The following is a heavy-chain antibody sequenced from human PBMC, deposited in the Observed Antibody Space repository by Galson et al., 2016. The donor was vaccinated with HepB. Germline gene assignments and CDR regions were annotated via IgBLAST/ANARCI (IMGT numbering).Heavy chain of an antibody. Sequence: SLRLSCAASGFTFSTYAMSWVRQAPGKGLEWISGITGNGSGTYYADSVKGRFTISRDPSKTTLYLQMSSLRVEDTAIYFCAQDYTGSTVGWSDGLDVWGQGTTVIVSS. CDR2: ITGNGSGT. V-gene: IGHV3-23*01. CDR1: GFTFSTYA. J-gene: IGHJ6*02. D-gene: IGHD1-7*01. CDR3: AQDYTGSTVGWSDGLDV.